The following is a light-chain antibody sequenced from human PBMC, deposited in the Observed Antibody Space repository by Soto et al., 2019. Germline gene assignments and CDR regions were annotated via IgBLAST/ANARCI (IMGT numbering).Light chain of an antibody. Sequence: EIVLTQSPGTLSLSPGERATLSCRASQSVSSSYLAWYQQKPGQAPRLLIYGASSRATGIPDRFSGSGSGTDCTLTISRLEPEEFAVYYCQQYGSSPGYTFGQGTKLEIK. V-gene: IGKV3-20*01. J-gene: IGKJ2*01. CDR3: QQYGSSPGYT. CDR1: QSVSSSY. CDR2: GAS.